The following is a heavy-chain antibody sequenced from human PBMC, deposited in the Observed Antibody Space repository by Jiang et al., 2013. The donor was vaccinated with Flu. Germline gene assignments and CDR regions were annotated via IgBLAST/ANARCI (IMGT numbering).Heavy chain of an antibody. CDR2: IYTSGST. V-gene: IGHV4-61*02. Sequence: PGLVKPSQTLSLTCTVSGGSISSGSYYWSWIRQPAGKGLEWIGRIYTSGSTNYNPSLKSRVTISVDTSKNQFSLKLSSVTAADTAVYYCARAGIVGARGFWFDPWGQGTLVTVSS. D-gene: IGHD1-26*01. CDR1: GGSISSGSYY. J-gene: IGHJ5*02. CDR3: ARAGIVGARGFWFDP.